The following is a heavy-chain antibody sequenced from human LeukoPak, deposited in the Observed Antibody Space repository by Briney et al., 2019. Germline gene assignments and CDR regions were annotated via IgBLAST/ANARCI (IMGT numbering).Heavy chain of an antibody. CDR2: ISSSSRYI. V-gene: IGHV3-21*01. D-gene: IGHD2-2*01. CDR1: GFTFSSYS. J-gene: IGHJ4*02. CDR3: ARETYCTNTSCPIGDHFDY. Sequence: GGSLRLSCAASGFTFSSYSMNWVRQAPGKGLEWVSSISSSSRYIYYADSMKGRFTISRDNAKNSLYLQMNSLRAEDTAVYYCARETYCTNTSCPIGDHFDYWGQGTLVTVSS.